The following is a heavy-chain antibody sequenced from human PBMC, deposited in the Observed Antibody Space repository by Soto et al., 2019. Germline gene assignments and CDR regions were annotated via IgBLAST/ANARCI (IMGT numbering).Heavy chain of an antibody. CDR2: IGPESGAT. Sequence: ASVKVSFKAAGSTFTGHYIHWVREAPQQGPEWVGEIGPESGATRYAQKFRGRATMTMDTSITTVYMELKNLSPDDTAVYYCGRGRSGQIVVFYWGQGTPVTVSS. D-gene: IGHD1-26*01. J-gene: IGHJ4*02. CDR3: GRGRSGQIVVFY. V-gene: IGHV1-2*02. CDR1: GSTFTGHY.